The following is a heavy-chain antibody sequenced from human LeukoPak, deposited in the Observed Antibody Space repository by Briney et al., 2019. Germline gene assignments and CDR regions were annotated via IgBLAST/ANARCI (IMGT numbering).Heavy chain of an antibody. V-gene: IGHV2-5*02. Sequence: SGPTLVNPTQTLTLTCTFSGVSLSNSWVAVAWIRQPPGKALEWLTLIYWDDDNRYSPSLKSRLTITKDTAKNQVGLTMTNLDPVDKATYYCAHSPEYYYDSSASRGWFDPWGQGTLVTVSS. CDR1: GVSLSNSWVA. J-gene: IGHJ5*02. D-gene: IGHD3-22*01. CDR3: AHSPEYYYDSSASRGWFDP. CDR2: IYWDDDN.